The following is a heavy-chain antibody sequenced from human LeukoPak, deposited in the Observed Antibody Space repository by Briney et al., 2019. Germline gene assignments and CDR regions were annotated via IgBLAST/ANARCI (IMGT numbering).Heavy chain of an antibody. J-gene: IGHJ3*02. D-gene: IGHD5-12*01. Sequence: GPLRLSCAASGFTFSSYAMSWVRQAPGKGLEWVSAISGSGGSTYYADSVKGRFTISRDNSKNTLYLQMNSLRAEDTAVYYCAKLKGYLDAFDIRGQGTMVTVSS. V-gene: IGHV3-23*01. CDR2: ISGSGGST. CDR3: AKLKGYLDAFDI. CDR1: GFTFSSYA.